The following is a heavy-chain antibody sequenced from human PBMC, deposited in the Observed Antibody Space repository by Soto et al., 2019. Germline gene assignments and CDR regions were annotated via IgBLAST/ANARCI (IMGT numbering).Heavy chain of an antibody. CDR2: VKDGGHT. Sequence: LLQQGAALLMKSSETPSLNCAVTGGSLGGYYWSWIRQPPGKGLEWIGEVKDGGHTNYSPSLRGRVTISSDTSNNQFSLRLNSVTAADTGVYYCARGQEGVVATHWDQGSLVTVSS. V-gene: IGHV4-34*01. D-gene: IGHD5-12*01. J-gene: IGHJ4*02. CDR3: ARGQEGVVATH. CDR1: GGSLGGYY.